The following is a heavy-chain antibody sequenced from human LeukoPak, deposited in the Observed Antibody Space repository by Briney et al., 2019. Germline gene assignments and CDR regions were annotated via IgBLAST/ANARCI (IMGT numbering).Heavy chain of an antibody. J-gene: IGHJ5*02. CDR3: ASGPHDYDILTGYYPNWFDP. CDR1: GYTFTSYA. V-gene: IGHV7-4-1*02. Sequence: ASVKVSCKASGYTFTSYAMNWVRQAPGQGLEWMGWINTNTGNPTYAQGFTGRFVFSLDTSVSTAYLQISSLKAEDTAVYYCASGPHDYDILTGYYPNWFDPWGQGTLVTVSS. D-gene: IGHD3-9*01. CDR2: INTNTGNP.